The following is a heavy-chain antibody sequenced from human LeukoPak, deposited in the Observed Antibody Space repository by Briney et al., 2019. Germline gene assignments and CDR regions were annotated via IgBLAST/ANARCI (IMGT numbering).Heavy chain of an antibody. CDR3: ARVRKLPLEWDLIDF. V-gene: IGHV4-31*03. Sequence: PSETLSLTCTVSGVSISSGGYYWTWIRQRPGEALEWIGYIYHSGNTYYNPSLMSRIVLSVDTSKSRFSLKVTSVTAADTALYYCARVRKLPLEWDLIDFWGQGTLVTVSS. CDR1: GVSISSGGYY. J-gene: IGHJ4*02. D-gene: IGHD1-1*01. CDR2: IYHSGNT.